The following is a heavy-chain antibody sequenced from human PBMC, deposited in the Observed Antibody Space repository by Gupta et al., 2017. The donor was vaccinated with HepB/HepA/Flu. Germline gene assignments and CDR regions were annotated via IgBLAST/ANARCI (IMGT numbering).Heavy chain of an antibody. CDR3: ARDNKMATNDY. J-gene: IGHJ4*02. Sequence: QVQLVQSGAEVKKPVASVKVSCKASGYTFTNYYVTWVRQAPGQGIEWLGWVSADNGRTSYAQKVQDRVFMTTETSTSTAYIELRSLRSDDTAVYYCARDNKMATNDYWGQGTLVTVSS. D-gene: IGHD5-12*01. V-gene: IGHV1-18*04. CDR1: GYTFTNYY. CDR2: VSADNGRT.